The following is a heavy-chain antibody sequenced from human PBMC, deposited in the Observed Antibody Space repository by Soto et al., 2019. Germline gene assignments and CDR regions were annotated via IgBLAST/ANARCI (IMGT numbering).Heavy chain of an antibody. CDR2: IGSTGGQI. D-gene: IGHD5-12*01. V-gene: IGHV3-21*01. J-gene: IGHJ4*02. CDR3: AATYSFAAY. Sequence: GGSLRLSCAASGFTFSSYTMNWVRQAPGKGLECVSSIGSTGGQIYYADSVKGRFTISRDNARNSLYLQMNSLRADDTAVYFCAATYSFAAYWGQGPLITFSS. CDR1: GFTFSSYT.